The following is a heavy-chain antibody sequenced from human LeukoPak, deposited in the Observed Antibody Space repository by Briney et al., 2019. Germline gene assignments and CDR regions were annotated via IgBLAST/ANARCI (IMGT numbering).Heavy chain of an antibody. CDR2: IYTSGST. J-gene: IGHJ6*02. CDR3: ARAGVEYYDFWSGRYGMDV. Sequence: SETLSLTCTVSGGSISSYYWSWIRRPAGKGLEWIGRIYTSGSTNYNPSLKSRVTMSVDTSKNQFSLKLSSVTAADTAVYYCARAGVEYYDFWSGRYGMDVWGQGTTVTVSS. V-gene: IGHV4-4*07. CDR1: GGSISSYY. D-gene: IGHD3-3*01.